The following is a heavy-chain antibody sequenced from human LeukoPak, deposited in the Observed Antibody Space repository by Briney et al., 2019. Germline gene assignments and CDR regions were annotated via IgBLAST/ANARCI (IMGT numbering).Heavy chain of an antibody. D-gene: IGHD3-10*01. CDR1: GFTFSSYW. J-gene: IGHJ4*02. Sequence: GGSLRLSCAASGFTFSSYWMSWVRQAPGKGLEWVANIKQDGSEKYYVDSVKGRFTISRDNAKNSLYLQMNSLRAEDTAVYYCARVLWFGEFPREIDYWGQGTLVTVSS. CDR3: ARVLWFGEFPREIDY. V-gene: IGHV3-7*04. CDR2: IKQDGSEK.